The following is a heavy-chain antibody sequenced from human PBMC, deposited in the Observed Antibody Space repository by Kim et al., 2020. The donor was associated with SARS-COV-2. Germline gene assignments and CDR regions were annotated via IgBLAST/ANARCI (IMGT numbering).Heavy chain of an antibody. CDR2: ISANGDRT. Sequence: GGSLRLSCITSGLSFGSSDMSWVRQAPGKGLEWVSHISANGDRTHYADSVKGRFTISRDNSKNTLFLQVNSLRGEDTAVYYCTKHMGPLDPWGQGTLVT. CDR3: TKHMGPLDP. CDR1: GLSFGSSD. J-gene: IGHJ5*02. V-gene: IGHV3-23*01.